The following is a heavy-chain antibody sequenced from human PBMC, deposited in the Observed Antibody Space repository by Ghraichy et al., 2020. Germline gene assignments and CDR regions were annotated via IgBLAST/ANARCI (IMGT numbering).Heavy chain of an antibody. CDR1: GFTLSSYW. D-gene: IGHD1-7*01. V-gene: IGHV3-74*01. J-gene: IGHJ4*02. Sequence: ESLNISCAASGFTLSSYWMQWVRQAPGKGLVWVSRINYDGTDISYADSVKGRFTISRDNAKNTVYLQMNSLRAEDTAVYYCVRDGAGTTPFDYWGQGALVTVSS. CDR3: VRDGAGTTPFDY. CDR2: INYDGTDI.